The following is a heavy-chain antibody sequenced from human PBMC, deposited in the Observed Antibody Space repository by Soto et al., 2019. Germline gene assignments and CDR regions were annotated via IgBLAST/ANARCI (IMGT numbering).Heavy chain of an antibody. CDR1: GYTFTSYD. Sequence: QVQLVQSGAEVKKPGASVKVSCKASGYTFTSYDINWVRQATGQGLEWMGWMNPNSGNTGYAQKFQGRVTMTRNHSISTGYMELSSLRSEDTAVYYCARGDLTYYYDSSGPGAQHYYYGMAVWGQGTTVTVSS. V-gene: IGHV1-8*01. CDR3: ARGDLTYYYDSSGPGAQHYYYGMAV. J-gene: IGHJ6*02. CDR2: MNPNSGNT. D-gene: IGHD3-22*01.